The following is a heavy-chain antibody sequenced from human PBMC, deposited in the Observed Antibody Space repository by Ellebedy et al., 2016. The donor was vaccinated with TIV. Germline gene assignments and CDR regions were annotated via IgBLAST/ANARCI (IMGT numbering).Heavy chain of an antibody. CDR1: GFTFTSYA. CDR2: ISHTGTRT. D-gene: IGHD2-2*01. J-gene: IGHJ3*02. CDR3: TTEISRVVFDI. Sequence: PGGSLRLSCAASGFTFTSYAMSWVRQAPGKGLEWVSTISHTGTRTYCADSVEGRFTVSRDTSKKTLYLQMNSLKTEDTAVYYCTTEISRVVFDIWGQGTMVTVSS. V-gene: IGHV3-23*01.